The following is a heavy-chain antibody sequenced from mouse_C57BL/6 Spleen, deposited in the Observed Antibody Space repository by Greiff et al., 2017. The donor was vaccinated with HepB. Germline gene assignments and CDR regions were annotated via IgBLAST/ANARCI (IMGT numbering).Heavy chain of an antibody. Sequence: QVQLQQSGAELVKPGASVKMSCKASGYTFTSYWITWVKQRPGQGLEWIGDIYPGSGSTNYNEKFKSKATLTVDTSSSTAYMQLSSLTSEDSAVYYCARWDLLRDYYAMDYWGQGTSVTVSS. V-gene: IGHV1-55*01. CDR2: IYPGSGST. D-gene: IGHD1-1*01. CDR3: ARWDLLRDYYAMDY. CDR1: GYTFTSYW. J-gene: IGHJ4*01.